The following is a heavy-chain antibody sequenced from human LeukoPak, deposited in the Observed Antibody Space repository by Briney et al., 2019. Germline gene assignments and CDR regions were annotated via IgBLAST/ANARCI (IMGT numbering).Heavy chain of an antibody. J-gene: IGHJ4*02. V-gene: IGHV1-2*02. CDR1: GGTFSSYA. Sequence: GASVKVSCKASGGTFSSYAISWVRQAPGQGLEWMGWINPNSGGTNYAQKFQGRVTMTRDTSISTAYMELSRLRSDDTAVYYCAGVGSEGGSYYGYFDYWGQGTLVTVSS. CDR2: INPNSGGT. D-gene: IGHD1-26*01. CDR3: AGVGSEGGSYYGYFDY.